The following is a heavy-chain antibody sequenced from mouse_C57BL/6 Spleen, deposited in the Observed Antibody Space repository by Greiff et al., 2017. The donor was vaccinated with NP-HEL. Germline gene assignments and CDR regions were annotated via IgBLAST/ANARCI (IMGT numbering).Heavy chain of an antibody. CDR3: ARILYYYGSSPYYFDY. Sequence: EVQLQQSGPELVKPGASVKISCKASGYTFTDYYMNWVKQSHGKSLEWIGDINPNNGGTSYNQKFKGKATLTVDKSSSTAYMELRSLTSEDSAVYYCARILYYYGSSPYYFDYWGQGTTLTVSS. CDR1: GYTFTDYY. D-gene: IGHD1-1*01. J-gene: IGHJ2*01. CDR2: INPNNGGT. V-gene: IGHV1-26*01.